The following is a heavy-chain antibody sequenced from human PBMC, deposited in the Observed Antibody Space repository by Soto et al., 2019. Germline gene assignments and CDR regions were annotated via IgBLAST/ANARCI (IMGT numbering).Heavy chain of an antibody. CDR2: ISDSGGTV. J-gene: IGHJ6*02. Sequence: GGSLRLSCAASGFTFSSYAMHWVRQAPGQGLEWVSYISDSGGTVYYADSVKGRFTVSRDNAQNSVYLQMNSLRTEDTAVYYCARDLLHYDFWSGYSAYFYYGMDVWGPGTTVTVSS. CDR1: GFTFSSYA. D-gene: IGHD3-3*01. V-gene: IGHV3-48*04. CDR3: ARDLLHYDFWSGYSAYFYYGMDV.